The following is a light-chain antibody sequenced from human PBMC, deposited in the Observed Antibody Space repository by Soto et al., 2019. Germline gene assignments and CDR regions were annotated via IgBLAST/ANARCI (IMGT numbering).Light chain of an antibody. CDR2: GAS. CDR3: QQYGGSPLVT. Sequence: EIVLTQSPGTLSLSPGERATLSCRASQSVSSVSLAWYQQKPGQAPRLLVYGASTRATGIPDRFSGSGSGTDVTLTISRLEPEDFAVYYCQQYGGSPLVTFGQGTKLEIK. J-gene: IGKJ2*01. CDR1: QSVSSVS. V-gene: IGKV3-20*01.